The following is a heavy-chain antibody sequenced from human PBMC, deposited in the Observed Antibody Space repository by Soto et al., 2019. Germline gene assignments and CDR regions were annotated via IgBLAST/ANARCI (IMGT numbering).Heavy chain of an antibody. V-gene: IGHV5-51*01. Sequence: GESLKISCKGSGYSFTSYWIGWVRQMPGKGLEWMGIIYPGDSDTRYSPSFQGQVTISADKSISTAYLQWSSLKASDTAMYYCARESRLRFGELKYYGMDVWGQGTTVTVSS. J-gene: IGHJ6*02. CDR3: ARESRLRFGELKYYGMDV. CDR2: IYPGDSDT. D-gene: IGHD3-10*01. CDR1: GYSFTSYW.